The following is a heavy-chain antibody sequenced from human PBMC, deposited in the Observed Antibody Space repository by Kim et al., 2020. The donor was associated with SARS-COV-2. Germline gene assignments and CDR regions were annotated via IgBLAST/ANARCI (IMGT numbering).Heavy chain of an antibody. D-gene: IGHD3-9*01. CDR2: ISWNSGSI. J-gene: IGHJ2*01. Sequence: GGSLRLSCAASGFTFDDYAMHWVRQAPGKGLEWVSGISWNSGSIGYADSVKGRFTISRDNAKNSLYLQMNSLRAEDTALYYCAKTTTFPGFFDLWGRGT. CDR3: AKTTTFPGFFDL. CDR1: GFTFDDYA. V-gene: IGHV3-9*01.